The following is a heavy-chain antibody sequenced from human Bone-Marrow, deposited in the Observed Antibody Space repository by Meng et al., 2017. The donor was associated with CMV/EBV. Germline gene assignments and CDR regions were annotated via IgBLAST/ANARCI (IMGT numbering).Heavy chain of an antibody. CDR2: ISYDGSNK. J-gene: IGHJ2*01. V-gene: IGHV3-30-3*01. CDR1: GFTFSSYA. CDR3: AGLVVSWYQLLYGFDWYFDL. D-gene: IGHD2-2*02. Sequence: GESLKISCAASGFTFSSYAMHWVRQAPGKGLEWVAVISYDGSNKYYADSVKGRFTISRDNSKNTLYLQMNSLRAEDTAVYYGAGLVVSWYQLLYGFDWYFDLWGRGTLVTVSS.